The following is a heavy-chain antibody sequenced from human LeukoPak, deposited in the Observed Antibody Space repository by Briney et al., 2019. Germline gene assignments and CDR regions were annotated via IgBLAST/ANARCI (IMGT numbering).Heavy chain of an antibody. Sequence: SETLSLTCTVSGGSISSYFWSWIRQPAGKGLEWIGRIYSSGSTKYNPSLKSRVTMSVDTSENQFSLKLSSVTAADTAVYYCARSPYYYYYYMDVWGKGTTVTVSS. CDR3: ARSPYYYYYYMDV. CDR1: GGSISSYF. V-gene: IGHV4-4*07. J-gene: IGHJ6*03. CDR2: IYSSGST.